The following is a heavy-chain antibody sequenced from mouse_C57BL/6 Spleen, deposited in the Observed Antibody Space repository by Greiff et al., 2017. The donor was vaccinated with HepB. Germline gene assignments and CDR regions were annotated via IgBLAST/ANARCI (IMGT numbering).Heavy chain of an antibody. D-gene: IGHD4-1*01. Sequence: QVQLQQSGAELVRPGTSVKLSCKASGYTFTSYWMHWVKQRPGQGLEWIGVIDPSDSYTNYNQKFKGKATLTVDTSSSTAYMQLSSLTSEDSAVYYCARELGRGPWFAYWGQGTLVTVSA. CDR3: ARELGRGPWFAY. V-gene: IGHV1-59*01. CDR2: IDPSDSYT. CDR1: GYTFTSYW. J-gene: IGHJ3*01.